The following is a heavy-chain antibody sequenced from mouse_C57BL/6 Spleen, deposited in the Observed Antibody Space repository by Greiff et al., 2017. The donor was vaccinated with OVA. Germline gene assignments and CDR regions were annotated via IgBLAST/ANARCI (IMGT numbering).Heavy chain of an antibody. V-gene: IGHV5-4*03. D-gene: IGHD3-3*01. CDR1: GFTFSSYA. Sequence: DVMLVESGGGLVKPGGSLKLSCAASGFTFSSYAMSWVRQTPEKRLEWVATISDGGSYTYYPDNVKGRFTISRDNAKNNLYLQMSHLKSEDTAMYYCARAGGTQWYFDVWGTGTTVTVSS. CDR3: ARAGGTQWYFDV. CDR2: ISDGGSYT. J-gene: IGHJ1*03.